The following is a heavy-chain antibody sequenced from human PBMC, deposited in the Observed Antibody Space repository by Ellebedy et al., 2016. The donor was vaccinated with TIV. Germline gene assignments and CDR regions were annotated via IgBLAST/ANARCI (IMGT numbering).Heavy chain of an antibody. V-gene: IGHV4-34*01. CDR1: GGSFSGYY. Sequence: MPSETLSLTCAVYGGSFSGYYWSWIRQPPGKGLEWIGEINHSGNTNYNPSLKSRVTVSLDTSKNLFSLKLSSVTAADTAMYYCARGDRNFPSGATGPWFDPWGQGNLVTVSS. J-gene: IGHJ5*02. CDR2: INHSGNT. CDR3: ARGDRNFPSGATGPWFDP. D-gene: IGHD1-26*01.